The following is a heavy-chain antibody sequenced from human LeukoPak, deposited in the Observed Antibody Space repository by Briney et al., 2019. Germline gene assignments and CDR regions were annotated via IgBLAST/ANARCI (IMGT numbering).Heavy chain of an antibody. Sequence: GGSLRLSCAASGFTFSTYWMSWVRQAPGKGLERVANIKQDGSEKCYMDSVKGRFTISRDNAKNSLYVQMNSLRAEDTAVYYCVRVNGAYGGAIDIWGQGTMVTVSS. V-gene: IGHV3-7*01. CDR1: GFTFSTYW. J-gene: IGHJ3*02. CDR2: IKQDGSEK. CDR3: VRVNGAYGGAIDI. D-gene: IGHD4-17*01.